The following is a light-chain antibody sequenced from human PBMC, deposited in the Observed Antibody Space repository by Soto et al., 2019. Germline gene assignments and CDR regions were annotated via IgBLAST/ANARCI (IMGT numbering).Light chain of an antibody. Sequence: DIQMTQSPSTLSASVGDRVTITCRASQSISTYLAWYQQKPGKAPKLLIYAASSLQSGVPSRFSGSGSGTDFSLTINSLQPEDFATYYCQQSYSTPWTFGQGTKVDIK. CDR2: AAS. J-gene: IGKJ1*01. CDR3: QQSYSTPWT. CDR1: QSISTY. V-gene: IGKV1-39*01.